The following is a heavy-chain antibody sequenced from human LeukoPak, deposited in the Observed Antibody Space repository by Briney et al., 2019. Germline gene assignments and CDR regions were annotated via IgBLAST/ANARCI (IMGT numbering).Heavy chain of an antibody. J-gene: IGHJ4*02. V-gene: IGHV3-21*01. CDR2: ISSTSSYI. D-gene: IGHD6-6*01. Sequence: GGSLRLSCAASGFTLSSYSMNWVRQAPGKGLEWVSSISSTSSYIYYVDSVKGRFTISRDNAKNSLYLQMNSLRAEDTAVYYCARGIATSSGVDYWGQGTLVTVSS. CDR3: ARGIATSSGVDY. CDR1: GFTLSSYS.